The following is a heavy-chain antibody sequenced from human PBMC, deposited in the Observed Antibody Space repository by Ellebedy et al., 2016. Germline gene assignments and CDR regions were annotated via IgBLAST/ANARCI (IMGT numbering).Heavy chain of an antibody. D-gene: IGHD3-22*01. V-gene: IGHV1-69*13. CDR3: ARDHSMIVVENAFDI. CDR2: IMPISGTS. Sequence: ASVKVSCKASGGTFSNYAMNWVRQAPGQGLEWMGGIMPISGTSNYAQKFQGRVTITADDSTSTAYMKLSSLRSEDTAVYYCARDHSMIVVENAFDIWGQGTMVTVSS. J-gene: IGHJ3*02. CDR1: GGTFSNYA.